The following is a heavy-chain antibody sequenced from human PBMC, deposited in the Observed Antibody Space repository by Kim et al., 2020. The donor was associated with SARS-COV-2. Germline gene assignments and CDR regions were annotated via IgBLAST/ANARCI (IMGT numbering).Heavy chain of an antibody. CDR2: INPSGGST. D-gene: IGHD3-22*01. V-gene: IGHV1-46*01. Sequence: ASVKVSCKASGYTFTSYYMHWVRQAPGQGLEWMGIINPSGGSTSYAQKFQGRVTMTRDTSTSTVYMELSSLGSEDTAVYYCARDFNSDSSGYYYDYWGQGTLVTVSS. CDR1: GYTFTSYY. J-gene: IGHJ4*02. CDR3: ARDFNSDSSGYYYDY.